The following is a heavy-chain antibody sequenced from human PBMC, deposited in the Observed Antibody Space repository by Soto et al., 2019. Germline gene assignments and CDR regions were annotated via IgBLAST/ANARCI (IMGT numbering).Heavy chain of an antibody. CDR2: ISGHNGIT. V-gene: IGHV1-18*01. Sequence: QVQLVQSGAEVKKPGASVKVSCKASGYTFTNYAIAWVRQAPGQGLEWMGWISGHNGITNYAQKLQGRVTMTTDTSTSTTYMEVRSLRSDDTAVYYCARVRSRTFDYWGQGTLVTVSS. CDR3: ARVRSRTFDY. J-gene: IGHJ4*02. CDR1: GYTFTNYA.